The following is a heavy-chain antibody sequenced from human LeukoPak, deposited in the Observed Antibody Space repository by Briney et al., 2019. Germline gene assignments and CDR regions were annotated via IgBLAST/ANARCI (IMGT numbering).Heavy chain of an antibody. CDR1: GLTFSRFA. V-gene: IGHV3-23*01. CDR2: ISNSGDTT. Sequence: GGSLRLSCAASGLTFSRFAMSWVRQAPGKGLEWVSAISNSGDTTYYADSVKGRFTISRDNAKSSLFLQMNSLRHEDTAVYYCSRARYGDYWGQGTLVTVSS. CDR3: SRARYGDY. J-gene: IGHJ4*02. D-gene: IGHD3-16*01.